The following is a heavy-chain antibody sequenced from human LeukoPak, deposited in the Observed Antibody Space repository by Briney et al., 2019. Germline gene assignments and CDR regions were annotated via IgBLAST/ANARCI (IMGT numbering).Heavy chain of an antibody. CDR1: GYTFTSYG. Sequence: WASVKVSCKASGYTFTSYGISWVRQAPGQGLEWMGWISAYNGNTNYAQKLQGRVTMTTDTSTSTAYMELRSLRSDDTAVYYCARTEVLTIFGVVIITGFDYWGQGTLVTVSS. CDR3: ARTEVLTIFGVVIITGFDY. D-gene: IGHD3-3*01. CDR2: ISAYNGNT. J-gene: IGHJ4*02. V-gene: IGHV1-18*01.